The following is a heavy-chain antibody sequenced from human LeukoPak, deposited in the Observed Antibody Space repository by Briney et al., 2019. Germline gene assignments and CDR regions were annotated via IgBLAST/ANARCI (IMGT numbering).Heavy chain of an antibody. V-gene: IGHV3-21*01. Sequence: GGSLRLSCAASGFTLSSYSMNWVRQAPGKGLEWVSSISSSSSYIYYADSVKGRFTISRDNAKNSLYLQMNSLRAEDTAVYYCASEIVVVPAAPKSDYWGQGTLVTVSS. CDR2: ISSSSSYI. CDR3: ASEIVVVPAAPKSDY. J-gene: IGHJ4*02. D-gene: IGHD2-2*01. CDR1: GFTLSSYS.